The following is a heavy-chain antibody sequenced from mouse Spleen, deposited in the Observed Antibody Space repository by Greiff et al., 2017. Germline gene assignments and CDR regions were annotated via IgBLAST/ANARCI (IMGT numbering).Heavy chain of an antibody. CDR1: GYTFTSYW. D-gene: IGHD2-4*01. CDR3: AREGLRHYYAMDY. J-gene: IGHJ4*01. CDR2: INPSNGGT. V-gene: IGHV1-53*01. Sequence: QVQLQQPGTELVKPGASVKLSCKASGYTFTSYWMHWVKPRPGQGLEWIGNINPSNGGTNYNEKFKSKATLTVDKSSSTAYMQLSSLTSEDSAVYYCAREGLRHYYAMDYWGQGTSVTVSS.